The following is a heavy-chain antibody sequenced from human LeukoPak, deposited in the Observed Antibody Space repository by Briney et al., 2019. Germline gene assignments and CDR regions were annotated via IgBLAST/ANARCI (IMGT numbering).Heavy chain of an antibody. CDR2: ISSSGSTI. V-gene: IGHV3-11*01. CDR1: GFTFSDYY. J-gene: IGHJ6*02. Sequence: GESLRLSCAASGFTFSDYYMSWIRQAPGKGLEWVSYISSSGSTIYYADSVKGRFTISRDNAKNSLYLQMNSLRAEDTAVYYCARGTLLRYFDLLWAPATFGYGMDVWGQGTTVTVSS. D-gene: IGHD3-9*01. CDR3: ARGTLLRYFDLLWAPATFGYGMDV.